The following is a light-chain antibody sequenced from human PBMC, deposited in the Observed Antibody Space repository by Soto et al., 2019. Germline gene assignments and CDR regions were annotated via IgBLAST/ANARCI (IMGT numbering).Light chain of an antibody. Sequence: QSVLTQPASVSGSPGQSITISCTGTSSDVGGYNYVSWYQHHPGKAPKLIIYDVTNRPSGVSNPFSGSKSGNTASLTISGFYPEDDADYYCSSYTTSNTRQIVFGTGTKVTVL. CDR3: SSYTTSNTRQIV. J-gene: IGLJ1*01. CDR1: SSDVGGYNY. CDR2: DVT. V-gene: IGLV2-14*03.